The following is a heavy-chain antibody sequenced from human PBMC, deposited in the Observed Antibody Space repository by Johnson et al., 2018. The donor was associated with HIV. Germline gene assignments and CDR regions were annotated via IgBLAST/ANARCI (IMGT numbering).Heavy chain of an antibody. CDR3: ARGWSGAFDI. Sequence: QVQLVESGGGVVQPGRSLRLSCAASGFTFNSYGMHWVRQAPGEGLEWVAVISYDGTNKYYADSVKGRFTISRDNTKNLLYLQMSSLRAEDTAVYYCARGWSGAFDIWGQGTMVTVSS. V-gene: IGHV3-30*03. D-gene: IGHD2-15*01. J-gene: IGHJ3*02. CDR1: GFTFNSYG. CDR2: ISYDGTNK.